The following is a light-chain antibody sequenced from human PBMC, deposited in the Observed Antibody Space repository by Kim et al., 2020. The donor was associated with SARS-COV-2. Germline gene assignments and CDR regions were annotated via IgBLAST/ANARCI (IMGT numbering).Light chain of an antibody. J-gene: IGKJ1*01. Sequence: ASVGHRVTITCRASQDIVNSLAWYQQKPGKVPKLLIYAASTLQSGVPSRFSGSGSGTQFTLTIGSLQTEDVATYYCQKYNSAPWTFGPGTKVDIK. CDR1: QDIVNS. V-gene: IGKV1-27*01. CDR2: AAS. CDR3: QKYNSAPWT.